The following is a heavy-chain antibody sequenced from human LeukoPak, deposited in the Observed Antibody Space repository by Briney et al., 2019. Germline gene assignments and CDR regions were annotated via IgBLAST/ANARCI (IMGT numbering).Heavy chain of an antibody. CDR1: GFKFRNYG. CDR3: ATLRSDSSGWYYFDY. D-gene: IGHD6-19*01. J-gene: IGHJ4*02. Sequence: GGSLRLTCAASGFKFRNYGMHWVRQAPGKGLEWVAVIWYDGSNKYYADSVKGRFTISRDNSKNTLYLQMNSLRAEDTAVYYCATLRSDSSGWYYFDYWGQGALVTVSS. CDR2: IWYDGSNK. V-gene: IGHV3-33*01.